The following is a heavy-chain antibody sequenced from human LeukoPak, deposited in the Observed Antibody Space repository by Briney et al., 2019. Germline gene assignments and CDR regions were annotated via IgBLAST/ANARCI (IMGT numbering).Heavy chain of an antibody. CDR2: IYYSGNT. J-gene: IGHJ3*02. D-gene: IGHD2-21*01. CDR3: VTDDRAYCSGDCYGAFDI. CDR1: GGSISSYY. Sequence: SETLSLTCTVSGGSISSYYWSWIRQPPGKGLEWIGYIYYSGNTKYNPSLKSRVTMSVDTSKNQFSLRLRSVTAADTAVYYCVTDDRAYCSGDCYGAFDIWGQGTMVTVSS. V-gene: IGHV4-59*01.